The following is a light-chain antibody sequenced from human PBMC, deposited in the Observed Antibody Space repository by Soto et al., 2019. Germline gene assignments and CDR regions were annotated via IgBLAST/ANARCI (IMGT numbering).Light chain of an antibody. CDR3: QQLDRYPFT. J-gene: IGKJ4*01. V-gene: IGKV1-9*01. Sequence: DIQLTQSPSFLSAXVGXRVTMTCRASLGISGYLAWYQQKPGKVPRLLIYSASSLQSGVPSRFSGSGSGTEFTLTISSLQPEDFASYYCQQLDRYPFTFGGGTKVEI. CDR2: SAS. CDR1: LGISGY.